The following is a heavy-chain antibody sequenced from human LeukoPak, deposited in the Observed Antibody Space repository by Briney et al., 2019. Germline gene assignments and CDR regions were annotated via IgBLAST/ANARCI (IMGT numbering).Heavy chain of an antibody. CDR3: ARDAPHPRFDY. CDR1: GYTFIDYW. V-gene: IGHV1-2*02. J-gene: IGHJ4*02. Sequence: ASVKVSCKASGYTFIDYWIHWGRQAPGQGLEWMGRIDLNTGDTTSAQKFQGRVTMTRDTSISTVYLDLSGLGSDDTAVYYCARDAPHPRFDYWGQGTLVTVSS. CDR2: IDLNTGDT.